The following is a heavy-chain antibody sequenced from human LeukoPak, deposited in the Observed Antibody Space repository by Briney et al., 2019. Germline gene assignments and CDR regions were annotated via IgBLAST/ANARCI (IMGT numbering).Heavy chain of an antibody. D-gene: IGHD3-22*01. CDR2: INPNSGGT. CDR1: GYTSTAYY. Sequence: ASVKISCKASGYTSTAYYMHWVRHAPGQGLEWMGRINPNSGGTNYAQKFQGRVTMTRDTSISTAYMELSRLRSDDTAVYYGARVRVSYYYDGTGWFDPWGEGTLVTVSS. V-gene: IGHV1-2*06. J-gene: IGHJ5*02. CDR3: ARVRVSYYYDGTGWFDP.